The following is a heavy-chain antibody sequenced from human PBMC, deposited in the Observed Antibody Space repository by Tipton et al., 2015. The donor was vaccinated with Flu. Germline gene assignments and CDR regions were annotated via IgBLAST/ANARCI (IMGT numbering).Heavy chain of an antibody. V-gene: IGHV3-33*01. CDR3: ARDKNELYVFEN. J-gene: IGHJ4*02. CDR1: GFIFSTYG. Sequence: SLRLSCVASGFIFSTYGMHWVRQAPGKGLEWVAVIWYDGSNKYYADSVKGRFTISRDNSKNTVYLQMNSLRAEDTAVYNCARDKNELYVFENWAQGTLVTVSS. CDR2: IWYDGSNK. D-gene: IGHD3-10*01.